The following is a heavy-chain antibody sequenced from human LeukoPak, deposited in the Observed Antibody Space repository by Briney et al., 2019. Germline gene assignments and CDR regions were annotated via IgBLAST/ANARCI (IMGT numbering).Heavy chain of an antibody. D-gene: IGHD6-19*01. Sequence: SETLSLTCAVYGGSFSGYYWSRIRQPPGKGLEWIGSIYYSGSTYYNPSLKSRVTISVDTSKNQFSLKLSSVTAADTAVYYCARHSSGFDYWGQGTLVTVSS. CDR2: IYYSGST. CDR3: ARHSSGFDY. V-gene: IGHV4-34*01. J-gene: IGHJ4*02. CDR1: GGSFSGYY.